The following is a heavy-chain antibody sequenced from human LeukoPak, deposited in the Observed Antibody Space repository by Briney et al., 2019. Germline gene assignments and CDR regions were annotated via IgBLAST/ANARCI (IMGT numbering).Heavy chain of an antibody. D-gene: IGHD6-13*01. V-gene: IGHV4-34*01. Sequence: PSETLSLTCAVYGGSFSGYYWSWIRQPPGKGLEWIGEINHSGSTNYNPSLKSRVTISVDTSKNQFSLKLSSVTAADTAVYYCARGPMGIYSSRWYGKKLFDYWGQGTPVTVSS. CDR1: GGSFSGYY. CDR3: ARGPMGIYSSRWYGKKLFDY. CDR2: INHSGST. J-gene: IGHJ4*02.